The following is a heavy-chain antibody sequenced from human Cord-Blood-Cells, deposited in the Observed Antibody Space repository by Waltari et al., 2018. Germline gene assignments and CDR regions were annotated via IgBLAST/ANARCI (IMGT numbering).Heavy chain of an antibody. CDR3: ARDLGIVVVPAANPNWYFDL. CDR1: GGSISSYY. CDR2: IYTSGST. Sequence: QVQLQKSGPGLVKPSETLSLTCTVSGGSISSYYWSWIRQPAGPGLEWIGRIYTSGSTNYNPSLKSRVTMSVDTSKNQFSLKLSSVTAADTAVYYCARDLGIVVVPAANPNWYFDLWGRGTLVTVSS. D-gene: IGHD2-2*01. J-gene: IGHJ2*01. V-gene: IGHV4-4*07.